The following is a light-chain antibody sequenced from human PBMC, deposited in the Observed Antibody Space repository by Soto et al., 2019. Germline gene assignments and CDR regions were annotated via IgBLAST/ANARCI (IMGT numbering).Light chain of an antibody. CDR3: QKYNSAPRT. Sequence: DIQMTQSPSYLSASVGDRVTITCRASQGISNYLAWYQQKPGKVPKLLIYAASTLQSGIGSRFSGRGSGTDFTLTISSLQPEDVATYYFQKYNSAPRTFGQGTKVEIK. CDR1: QGISNY. CDR2: AAS. J-gene: IGKJ1*01. V-gene: IGKV1-27*01.